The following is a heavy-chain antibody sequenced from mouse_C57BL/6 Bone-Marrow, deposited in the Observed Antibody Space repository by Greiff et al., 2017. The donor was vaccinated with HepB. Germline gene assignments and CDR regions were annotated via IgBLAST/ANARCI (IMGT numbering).Heavy chain of an antibody. CDR2: ISSGSSTI. D-gene: IGHD1-1*01. J-gene: IGHJ1*03. Sequence: EVKLVESGGGLVKPGGSLKLSCAASGFTFSDYGMHWVRQAPEKGLEWVAYISSGSSTIYYADTVKGRFTISRDNAKNTLFLQMTSLRSEDTAMYSCARGATTVVPHWYFDVWGTGTTVTVSS. CDR1: GFTFSDYG. V-gene: IGHV5-17*01. CDR3: ARGATTVVPHWYFDV.